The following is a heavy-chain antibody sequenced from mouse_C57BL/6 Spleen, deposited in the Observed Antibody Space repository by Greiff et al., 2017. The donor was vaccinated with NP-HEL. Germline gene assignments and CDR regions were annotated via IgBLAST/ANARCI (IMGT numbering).Heavy chain of an antibody. D-gene: IGHD1-3*01. CDR2: IHPNSGST. Sequence: QVQLKQPGAELVKPGASVKLSCKASGYTFTSYWMHWVKQRPGQGLEWIGMIHPNSGSTNYNEKFKSKATLTVDKSSSTAYMQLSSLTSEDSAVYYCAREWTRAMDYWGQGTSVTVSS. CDR1: GYTFTSYW. V-gene: IGHV1-64*01. J-gene: IGHJ4*01. CDR3: AREWTRAMDY.